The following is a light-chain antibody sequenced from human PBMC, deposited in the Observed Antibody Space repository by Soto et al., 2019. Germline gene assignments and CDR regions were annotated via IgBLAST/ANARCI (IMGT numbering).Light chain of an antibody. CDR3: AAWDDSLNGLYV. V-gene: IGLV1-44*01. CDR1: SSSIGSNT. CDR2: SNN. Sequence: QSVLTQPPSASGTPGQRVTISCSGSSSSIGSNTVNWYQQLPGTAPKLLIYSNNQRPSGVPDRFSGSKSDTSASLAISGLQSEDEADYYCAAWDDSLNGLYVFGTGTKVTVL. J-gene: IGLJ1*01.